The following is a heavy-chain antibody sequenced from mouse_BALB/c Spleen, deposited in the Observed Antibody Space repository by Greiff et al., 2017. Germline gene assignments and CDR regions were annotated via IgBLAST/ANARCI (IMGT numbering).Heavy chain of an antibody. CDR2: IYPGDGDT. J-gene: IGHJ2*01. V-gene: IGHV1-87*01. CDR1: GYTFTSYW. CDR3: ARSDGFDY. Sequence: VQRVESGTVLARPGASVKMSCKASGYTFTSYWMQWVKQRPGQGLEWIGAIYPGDGDTRYTQKFKGKATLTADKSSSTAYMQLSSLASEDSAVYYCARSDGFDYWGQGTTLTVSS.